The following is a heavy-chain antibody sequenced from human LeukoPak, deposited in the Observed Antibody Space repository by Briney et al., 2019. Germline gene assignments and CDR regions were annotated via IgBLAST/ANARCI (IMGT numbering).Heavy chain of an antibody. J-gene: IGHJ4*02. D-gene: IGHD1-26*01. CDR1: GGSFSGYY. Sequence: SETLSLTCAVYGGSFSGYYWGWIRQPPGKGLEWIGSSYYSGSIYYNPSLKSRVTISVATSKNQFSLKLSSVTAADTAVYYCARTYSEGYSTAGYWGQGTLVTVSS. CDR2: SYYSGSI. V-gene: IGHV4-34*01. CDR3: ARTYSEGYSTAGY.